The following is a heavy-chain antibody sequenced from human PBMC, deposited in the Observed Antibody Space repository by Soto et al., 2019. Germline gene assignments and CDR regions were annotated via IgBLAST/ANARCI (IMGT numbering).Heavy chain of an antibody. CDR1: GGSISSYY. CDR3: ARDIMGTNYYYYGMDV. J-gene: IGHJ6*02. V-gene: IGHV4-59*01. Sequence: SETLSLTCTVSGGSISSYYRSWIRQPPGKGLEWIGYFYYSGSTNYNPSLKSRVTISVDTSKNQFSLKLSSVTAADTAVYYCARDIMGTNYYYYGMDVWGQGTTVTVSS. CDR2: FYYSGST. D-gene: IGHD2-8*01.